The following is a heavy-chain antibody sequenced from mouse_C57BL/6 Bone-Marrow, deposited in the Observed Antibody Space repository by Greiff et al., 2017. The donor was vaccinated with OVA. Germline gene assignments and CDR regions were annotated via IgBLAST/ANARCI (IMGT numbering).Heavy chain of an antibody. CDR2: IDPANGNT. CDR1: GFNIKNTY. J-gene: IGHJ1*03. V-gene: IGHV14-3*01. Sequence: VQLKESVAELVRPGASVKLSCTASGFNIKNTYMHWVKQSPEQGLEWIGRIDPANGNTKYAPKFQGKATITADTSSNTAYLQLSSLTSEDTAIYYCARSRRSLYWYFDVWGTGTTVTVSS. CDR3: ARSRRSLYWYFDV.